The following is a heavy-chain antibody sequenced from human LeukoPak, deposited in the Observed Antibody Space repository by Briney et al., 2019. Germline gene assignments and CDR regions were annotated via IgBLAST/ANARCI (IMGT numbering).Heavy chain of an antibody. CDR1: GYTFTSYD. V-gene: IGHV1-8*01. CDR2: MNPNSGNT. CDR3: ARGGRIAARRGNWFDP. J-gene: IGHJ5*02. Sequence: ASVKVSCKASGYTFTSYDINWVRQATGQGLEWMGWMNPNSGNTGYAQKFQGRVTMTRNTSIGTAYMELSSLRSEDTAVYYCARGGRIAARRGNWFDPWGQGTLVTVSS. D-gene: IGHD6-6*01.